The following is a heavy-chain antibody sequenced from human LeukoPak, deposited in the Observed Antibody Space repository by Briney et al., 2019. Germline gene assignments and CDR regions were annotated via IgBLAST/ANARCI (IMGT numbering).Heavy chain of an antibody. CDR3: ARAIGGAAAGLALDY. Sequence: ASVKVSCKASGYTFTSYGISWVRQAPGQGLEWMGWISAYNGNTNYAQKLQGRVTMTTDTSTSTAYMDLRSLRSDDTAVYYCARAIGGAAAGLALDYWGQGTLVTVSS. J-gene: IGHJ4*02. D-gene: IGHD6-13*01. CDR1: GYTFTSYG. V-gene: IGHV1-18*01. CDR2: ISAYNGNT.